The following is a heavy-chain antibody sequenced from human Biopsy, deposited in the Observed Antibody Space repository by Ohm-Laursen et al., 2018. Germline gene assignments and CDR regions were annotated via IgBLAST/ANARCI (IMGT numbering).Heavy chain of an antibody. CDR3: ARVPAYPSIDGYYGLDL. Sequence: GASVKVSCNASGYTFAGYYLHWVRQAPGHGLEWMGWINPNSGNANCAQGFQGRLTVTRDTSISTAYMELTSLTFDDTAIYYCARVPAYPSIDGYYGLDLWGQGTTVIVSS. D-gene: IGHD3-9*01. V-gene: IGHV1-2*02. CDR1: GYTFAGYY. CDR2: INPNSGNA. J-gene: IGHJ6*02.